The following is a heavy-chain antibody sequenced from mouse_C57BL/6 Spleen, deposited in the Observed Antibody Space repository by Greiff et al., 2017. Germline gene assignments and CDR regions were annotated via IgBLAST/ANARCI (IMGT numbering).Heavy chain of an antibody. V-gene: IGHV1-64*01. CDR1: GYTFTSYW. D-gene: IGHD3-2*02. CDR2: IHPNSGST. Sequence: VQLQQSGAELVKPGASVKLSCKASGYTFTSYWMHWVKQRPGQGLEWIGMIHPNSGSTNYNEKFKSKATLTVDKSSSTAYMQLSSLTSEDSAVYYCARWETAQATYYFDYWGQGTTLTVSS. CDR3: ARWETAQATYYFDY. J-gene: IGHJ2*01.